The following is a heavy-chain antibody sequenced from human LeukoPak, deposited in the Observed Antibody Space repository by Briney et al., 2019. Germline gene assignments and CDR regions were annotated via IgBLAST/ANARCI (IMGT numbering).Heavy chain of an antibody. J-gene: IGHJ5*02. D-gene: IGHD2-2*01. V-gene: IGHV4-59*08. CDR1: GGSISSYY. CDR3: ARQGSSTWFDP. Sequence: SETLSLTCTVSGGSISSYYWSWIRQPPGKGLEWIGYIYYSGSTNYNPSLKSRVTISVDTSKNQFSLKLSSVTATDTAVYFCARQGSSTWFDPWGQGTLVTVSS. CDR2: IYYSGST.